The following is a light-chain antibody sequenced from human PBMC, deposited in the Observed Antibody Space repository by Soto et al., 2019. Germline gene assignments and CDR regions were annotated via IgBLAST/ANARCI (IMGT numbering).Light chain of an antibody. CDR2: EVT. Sequence: QSALTQPPSASGSLGQSVTISCTGTSSDVGGYNYVSWYQQHPGKAPKLMIYEVTKRPSGVPDRFSGSKSGNTASLTISGLQAEDEADYYCCSYAGSSTSHWVFGGGTKLTVL. CDR1: SSDVGGYNY. J-gene: IGLJ3*02. CDR3: CSYAGSSTSHWV. V-gene: IGLV2-8*01.